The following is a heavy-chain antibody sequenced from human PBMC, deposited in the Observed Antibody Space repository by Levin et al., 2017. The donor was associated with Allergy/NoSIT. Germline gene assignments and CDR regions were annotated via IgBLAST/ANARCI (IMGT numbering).Heavy chain of an antibody. Sequence: SCAASGFTFSSYAMHWVRQAPGKGLEWVAVISYDGSNKYYADSVKGRFTISRDNSKNTLYLQMNSLRAEDTAVYYCARRSWIYDAFDIWGQGTMVTVSS. CDR3: ARRSWIYDAFDI. J-gene: IGHJ3*02. CDR1: GFTFSSYA. CDR2: ISYDGSNK. V-gene: IGHV3-30-3*01. D-gene: IGHD5-12*01.